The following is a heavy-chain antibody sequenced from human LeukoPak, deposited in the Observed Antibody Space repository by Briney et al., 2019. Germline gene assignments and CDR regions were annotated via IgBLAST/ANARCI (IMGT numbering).Heavy chain of an antibody. V-gene: IGHV4-39*01. CDR2: IYYSGDT. CDR1: GGSIRSRYY. Sequence: PSETLSLTCSVSGGSIRSRYYWVWIRQPPGKGLEWIGSIYYSGDTYYNPSLESRVTISVDTSKNQFSLKLSSVTAADTAVYYCASRGYTLSSDAFDIWGQGTMVTVSS. CDR3: ASRGYTLSSDAFDI. D-gene: IGHD3-16*02. J-gene: IGHJ3*02.